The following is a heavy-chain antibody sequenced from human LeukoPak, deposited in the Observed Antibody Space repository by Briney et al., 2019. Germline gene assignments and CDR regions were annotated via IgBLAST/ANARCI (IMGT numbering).Heavy chain of an antibody. J-gene: IGHJ6*02. CDR1: GGSMSPYH. D-gene: IGHD3-3*01. CDR3: ARAEKIPPYYDFWSGSFGMDV. Sequence: SETLSLTCTVSGGSMSPYHWGWIRQPPGKGLEWTGYIYYSGSTNYNPSLKSRVTISVDTSKNQFSLKLSSVTAADTAVYYCARAEKIPPYYDFWSGSFGMDVWGQGTTVTVSS. CDR2: IYYSGST. V-gene: IGHV4-59*12.